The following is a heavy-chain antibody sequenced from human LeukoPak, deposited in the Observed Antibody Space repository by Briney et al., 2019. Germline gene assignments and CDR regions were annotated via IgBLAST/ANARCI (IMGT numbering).Heavy chain of an antibody. Sequence: GGSLRLSCAASGFTFSSYAMSWVRQAPGKGLEWVSAISGSGGSTYYADSVKGRFTISRDNSKNTLYLQMNSLRAEDTAVYYRAKDPEWELLRDYWGQGTLVTVSS. D-gene: IGHD1-26*01. CDR3: AKDPEWELLRDY. J-gene: IGHJ4*02. V-gene: IGHV3-23*01. CDR2: ISGSGGST. CDR1: GFTFSSYA.